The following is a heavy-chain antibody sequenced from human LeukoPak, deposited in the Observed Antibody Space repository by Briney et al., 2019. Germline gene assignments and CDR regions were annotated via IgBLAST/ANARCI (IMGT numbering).Heavy chain of an antibody. CDR2: ISYDGSNK. Sequence: PGGSLRLSCAASGFTFSSYGMHWVRQAPGQGLEWVAVISYDGSNKYYADSVKGRFTTSRDNAKNTLYLQMNSLRAEDTALYYCTRVQAGRSGLMDVWGRGTTVTVSS. V-gene: IGHV3-30*03. J-gene: IGHJ6*02. D-gene: IGHD2-8*02. CDR3: TRVQAGRSGLMDV. CDR1: GFTFSSYG.